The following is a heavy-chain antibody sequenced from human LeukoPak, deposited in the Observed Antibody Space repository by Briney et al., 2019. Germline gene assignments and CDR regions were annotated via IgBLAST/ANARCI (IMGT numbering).Heavy chain of an antibody. J-gene: IGHJ4*02. CDR1: NYIFTSYG. CDR2: ISTYNDNT. V-gene: IGHV1-18*01. CDR3: ARSNSGSYYHFDY. Sequence: ASVKVSCKTSNYIFTSYGITWMRQAPGQGPEWLGWISTYNDNTYYPQKFQGRVTMYTDSSTSTAYMELMSLTSDDTAVYYCARSNSGSYYHFDYWGQGTLVTVSS. D-gene: IGHD1-26*01.